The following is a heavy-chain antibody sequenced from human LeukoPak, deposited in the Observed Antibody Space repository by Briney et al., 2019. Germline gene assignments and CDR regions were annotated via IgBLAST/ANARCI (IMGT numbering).Heavy chain of an antibody. CDR1: GFTFNSYW. Sequence: PGGSLRLSCAAFGFTFNSYWMSWVRQAPGKGLEWVAFIRYDGSNKYYADSVKRRFNISRDNSKNTLYLQMNSLRSEDTAVYYCAREPGGRFRGVFDYWGQGTLVTVSS. J-gene: IGHJ4*02. D-gene: IGHD2-21*01. CDR3: AREPGGRFRGVFDY. CDR2: IRYDGSNK. V-gene: IGHV3-30*02.